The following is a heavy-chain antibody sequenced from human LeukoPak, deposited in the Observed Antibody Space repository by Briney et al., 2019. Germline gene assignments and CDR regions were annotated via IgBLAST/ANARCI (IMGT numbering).Heavy chain of an antibody. J-gene: IGHJ4*02. D-gene: IGHD3-22*01. CDR2: ISWDGTT. CDR3: VKDLSYESSGSVIEN. CDR1: GFTFEDYT. Sequence: GGSLRLSCAASGFTFEDYTMHWVRQGPGKTLEWVSLISWDGTTYYADSLKGRFTISRDNSKNSLYLQMDTLTTDDTAFYYCVKDLSYESSGSVIENWGQGTLVTASS. V-gene: IGHV3-43*01.